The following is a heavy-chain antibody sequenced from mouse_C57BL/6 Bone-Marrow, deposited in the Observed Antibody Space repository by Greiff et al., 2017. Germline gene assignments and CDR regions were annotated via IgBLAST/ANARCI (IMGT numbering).Heavy chain of an antibody. CDR3: ARRDYSNYDYFDY. V-gene: IGHV1-63*01. CDR2: IYPGGGYT. Sequence: VQLQQSGAELVRPGTSVKMSCKASGYTFTNYWIGWAKQRPGHGLEWIGDIYPGGGYTNYNEKFKGKATLTADNSSSTAYMQFSSLTSEDSAIYYCARRDYSNYDYFDYWGQGTTLTVSS. D-gene: IGHD2-5*01. J-gene: IGHJ2*01. CDR1: GYTFTNYW.